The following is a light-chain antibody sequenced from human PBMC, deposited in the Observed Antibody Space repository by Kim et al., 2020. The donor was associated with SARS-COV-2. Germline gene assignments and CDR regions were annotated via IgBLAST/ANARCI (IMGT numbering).Light chain of an antibody. V-gene: IGLV2-14*03. CDR1: SSDVGGYNY. CDR2: DVS. J-gene: IGLJ3*02. CDR3: CSYAGSTAWV. Sequence: QSALTQPASVSGSPGQSITISCTGTSSDVGGYNYVSWYQQYPGKAPKLMIYDVSNRPSGVSNRFSGSKSGNTASLTISGLQAEDEADYYCCSYAGSTAWVFGGGTQLTVL.